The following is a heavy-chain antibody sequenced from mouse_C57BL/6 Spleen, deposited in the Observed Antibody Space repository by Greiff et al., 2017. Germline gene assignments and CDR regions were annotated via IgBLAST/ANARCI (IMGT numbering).Heavy chain of an antibody. D-gene: IGHD1-1*01. CDR2: IRNKANNHAT. CDR3: TSSYGSSYPFDY. V-gene: IGHV6-6*01. Sequence: EVMLVESGGGLVQPGGSMKLSCAASGFTFSDAWMDWVRQSPEKGLEWVAEIRNKANNHATYYAESVKGGFTISRDDSKRSVYLQMNSLRAEDTGIYYCTSSYGSSYPFDYWGQGTTLTVSS. CDR1: GFTFSDAW. J-gene: IGHJ2*01.